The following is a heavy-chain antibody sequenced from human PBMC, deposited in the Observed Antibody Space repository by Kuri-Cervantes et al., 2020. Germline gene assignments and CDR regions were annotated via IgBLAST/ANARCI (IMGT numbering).Heavy chain of an antibody. J-gene: IGHJ4*02. CDR1: SFTFSRFW. V-gene: IGHV3-23*01. Sequence: GGSLRLSCAASSFTFSRFWMTWVRQAPGKGLEWVSAISGSGGSTFYADSVKGRFTISRDNSKNTLYLQMNSLRAEDTAVYYCARGGGVVVPAAIRYWGQGTLVTVSS. D-gene: IGHD2-2*01. CDR2: ISGSGGST. CDR3: ARGGGVVVPAAIRY.